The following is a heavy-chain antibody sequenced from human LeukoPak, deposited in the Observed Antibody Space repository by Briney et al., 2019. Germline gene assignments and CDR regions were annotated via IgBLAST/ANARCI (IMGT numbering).Heavy chain of an antibody. D-gene: IGHD2-8*01. V-gene: IGHV3-11*04. CDR3: ARDSPYCTNGVCYTGRDYYYYMDV. CDR1: GFTFSFYA. Sequence: GGSLRLSCAASGFTFSFYAMSWVRQAPGKGLEWVSYISSSGSTIYYADSVKGRFTISRDNAKNSLYLQMNSLRAEDTAVYYCARDSPYCTNGVCYTGRDYYYYMDVWGKGATVTVSS. CDR2: ISSSGSTI. J-gene: IGHJ6*03.